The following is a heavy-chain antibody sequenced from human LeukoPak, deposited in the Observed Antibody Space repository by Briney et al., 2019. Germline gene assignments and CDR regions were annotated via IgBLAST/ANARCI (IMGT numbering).Heavy chain of an antibody. V-gene: IGHV1-18*01. J-gene: IGHJ4*02. CDR2: ISAYNGNT. CDR3: ARDTGLQYSGYDHDY. Sequence: ASVKVSCKASGYTFTSYGISWVRQAPGQGLEWMGWISAYNGNTNYAQKLQGRVTMTTDTSTSTAYMELRSLRSDDTAMYYCARDTGLQYSGYDHDYWGQGTLVTVSS. D-gene: IGHD5-12*01. CDR1: GYTFTSYG.